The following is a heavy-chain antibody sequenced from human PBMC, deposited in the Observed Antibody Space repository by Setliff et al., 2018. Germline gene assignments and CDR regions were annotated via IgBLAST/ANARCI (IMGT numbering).Heavy chain of an antibody. D-gene: IGHD2-15*01. CDR2: IRGTGSHT. J-gene: IGHJ3*02. CDR3: AKEIRHRSTWPHGGAFDI. CDR1: GFSFGTYA. Sequence: PGGSLRLSCAASGFSFGTYAMNWVRQAPGEGLEWVSAIRGTGSHTYYADSVKGRFTISRDKAHHSLFLQMNSLRVEDSGLYYCAKEIRHRSTWPHGGAFDIWGQGTMVTVSS. V-gene: IGHV3-23*01.